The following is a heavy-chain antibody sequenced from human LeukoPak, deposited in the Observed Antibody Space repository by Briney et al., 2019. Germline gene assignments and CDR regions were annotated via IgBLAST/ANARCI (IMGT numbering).Heavy chain of an antibody. J-gene: IGHJ5*02. V-gene: IGHV4-39*01. CDR3: ANPLNNSWDWFGP. D-gene: IGHD6-13*01. Sequence: KPSETLSLTCTVSGGSISNNIYYWAWIRQPPGKGLEWIGSICFNGGSTYYNPSLKPRATITIDTSKIQISLNMRSVTAADTAVYDCANPLNNSWDWFGPWGQGTLVTASS. CDR1: GGSISNNIYY. CDR2: ICFNGGST.